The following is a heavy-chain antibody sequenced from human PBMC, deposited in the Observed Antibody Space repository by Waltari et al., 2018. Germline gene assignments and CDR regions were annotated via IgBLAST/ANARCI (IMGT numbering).Heavy chain of an antibody. CDR3: ARSASDNYYGSGSYYEPRDY. V-gene: IGHV1-8*03. J-gene: IGHJ4*02. Sequence: QVQLVQSGAEVKKPGASVKVSCKASGYTFTSYDINWVRQATGHGLEWMGWMNPNSGNTGYAQKFQGRVTITRNTSISTAYMELSSLRSEDTAVYYCARSASDNYYGSGSYYEPRDYWGQGTLVTVSS. D-gene: IGHD3-10*01. CDR1: GYTFTSYD. CDR2: MNPNSGNT.